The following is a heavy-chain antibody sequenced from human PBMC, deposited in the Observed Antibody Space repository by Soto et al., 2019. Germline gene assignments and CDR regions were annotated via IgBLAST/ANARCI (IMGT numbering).Heavy chain of an antibody. V-gene: IGHV1-2*02. CDR2: INPNNGGT. J-gene: IGHJ4*02. Sequence: QVQLVQSGAEVKKPGASVKVSCKTSGYTLTDYYLHWVRQAPGQGLEWMGWINPNNGGTNYAQKFQGSVTMTCDTSVSTAYMELSRLRSDDTAVYYCARGDFYGSGSYYRDYWGQGTLVTVSS. CDR1: GYTLTDYY. D-gene: IGHD3-10*01. CDR3: ARGDFYGSGSYYRDY.